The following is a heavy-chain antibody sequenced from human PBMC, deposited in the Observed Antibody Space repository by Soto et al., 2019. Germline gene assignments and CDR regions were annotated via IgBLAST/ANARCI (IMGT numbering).Heavy chain of an antibody. V-gene: IGHV4-31*03. CDR2: IYYSGST. J-gene: IGHJ3*02. Sequence: PSETLSLTCTVSGGSISSGGYYWSWIRQHPGKGLEWIGYIYYSGSTYYNPSLKSRVTISVDTSKNQFSLKLSSVTAADTAVYYCARVDYYDTTGAFDIWGQGTMVTVSS. CDR3: ARVDYYDTTGAFDI. CDR1: GGSISSGGYY. D-gene: IGHD3-22*01.